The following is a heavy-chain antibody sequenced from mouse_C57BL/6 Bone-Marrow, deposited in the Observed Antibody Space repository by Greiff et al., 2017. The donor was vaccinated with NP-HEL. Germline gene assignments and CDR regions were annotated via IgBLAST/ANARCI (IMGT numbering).Heavy chain of an antibody. CDR3: AITTDAMDY. CDR1: GYTFTSHC. J-gene: IGHJ4*01. CDR2: IHPYSGST. V-gene: IGHV1-64*01. D-gene: IGHD1-1*01. Sequence: QVQLQQLGAELVKPGASVKSSCKASGYTFTSHCIHWVTQRPGQGLEWIGMIHPYSGSTIYNDTFKSKATLTVDKSSSTAYMQLSSLTSEDSAVYYYAITTDAMDYWGQGTSVTVSA.